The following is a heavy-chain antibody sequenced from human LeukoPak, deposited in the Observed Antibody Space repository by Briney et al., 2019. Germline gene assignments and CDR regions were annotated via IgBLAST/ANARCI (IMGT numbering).Heavy chain of an antibody. CDR1: GFSFNTYS. CDR3: ARDIKLVKVVLDAFDL. CDR2: ISSSSTYI. J-gene: IGHJ3*01. V-gene: IGHV3-21*01. D-gene: IGHD2/OR15-2a*01. Sequence: GGSLRLSCAASGFSFNTYSMNWVRQAPGRGLEGVSSISSSSTYIYFADSVKGRFTVSRDNARNSVYLQMNSLRAEDTAVYYCARDIKLVKVVLDAFDLRGQGTMVIVSS.